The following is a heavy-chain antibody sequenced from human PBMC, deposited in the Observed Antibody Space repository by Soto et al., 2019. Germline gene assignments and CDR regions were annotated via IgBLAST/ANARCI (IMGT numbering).Heavy chain of an antibody. V-gene: IGHV4-31*03. CDR1: GGSISSGGYY. J-gene: IGHJ5*02. Sequence: QVQLQESGPGLVKPSQTLSLTCTVSGGSISSGGYYWNWIRQHPGKGLEWIGYIYYIGSTYYNPSPXSXXTISLDTSKKPVSLKLSSVTAADTAVYYCARSVFPWGQGTLVTVSS. CDR2: IYYIGST. CDR3: ARSVFP.